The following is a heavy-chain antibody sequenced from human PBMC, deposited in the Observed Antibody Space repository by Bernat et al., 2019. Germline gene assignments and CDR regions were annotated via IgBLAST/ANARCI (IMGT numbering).Heavy chain of an antibody. V-gene: IGHV3-23*01. CDR1: GFTFSSYA. Sequence: EVQLLESGGGLVQPGGSLRLSCAASGFTFSSYAMSWVRQAPGKGLEWVSAISGSGGSTYYADSVKGRFTISRDNSKNTLYLQMNSLRAEDTAVYYGAKAVLYSWHQYYFDYWGQGTLVTVSS. D-gene: IGHD1-20*01. J-gene: IGHJ4*02. CDR3: AKAVLYSWHQYYFDY. CDR2: ISGSGGST.